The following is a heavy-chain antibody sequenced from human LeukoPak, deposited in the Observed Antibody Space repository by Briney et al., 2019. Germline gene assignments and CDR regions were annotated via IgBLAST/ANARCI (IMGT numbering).Heavy chain of an antibody. D-gene: IGHD3-22*01. Sequence: GGSLRLSCAASGFTFSTYWMHWVRQAPGKGLVWVSRINSDGSSTVYADSVKGRFTISRDSAKNTLYLQMNSLRAEDTAVYYCARDLFYDSSGFYASDYWGQGTPVTVSS. CDR3: ARDLFYDSSGFYASDY. CDR1: GFTFSTYW. J-gene: IGHJ4*02. V-gene: IGHV3-74*01. CDR2: INSDGSST.